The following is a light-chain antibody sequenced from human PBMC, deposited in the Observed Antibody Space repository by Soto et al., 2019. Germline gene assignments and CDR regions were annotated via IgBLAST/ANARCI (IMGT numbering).Light chain of an antibody. CDR2: EVS. J-gene: IGLJ3*02. V-gene: IGLV2-14*01. Sequence: QSALTQPASVSGSPGQSITISCTGSSSDVGGYKYVSWYQQHPGKAPKLMIYEVSTRPPGVSNRFSGSKSGNTASLTISGLQAEDEADYYCSSYTSSPLPNWVFGGGTKLTVL. CDR1: SSDVGGYKY. CDR3: SSYTSSPLPNWV.